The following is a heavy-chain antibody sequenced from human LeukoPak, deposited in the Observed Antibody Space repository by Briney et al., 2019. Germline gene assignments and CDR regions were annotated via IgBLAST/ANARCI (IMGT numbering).Heavy chain of an antibody. CDR3: ARARVVVVAADYYYNGMDV. CDR1: GGSISSGSYY. V-gene: IGHV4-61*09. D-gene: IGHD2-15*01. J-gene: IGHJ6*02. Sequence: PSQTLSLTCTDPGGSISSGSYYWSWIRQPAGKGLEWIGHIYTRGSTDYNPSLESRVTISVDTSKNQFSLRLRSVAAADTAVYYCARARVVVVAADYYYNGMDVWGQGTTVTVSS. CDR2: IYTRGST.